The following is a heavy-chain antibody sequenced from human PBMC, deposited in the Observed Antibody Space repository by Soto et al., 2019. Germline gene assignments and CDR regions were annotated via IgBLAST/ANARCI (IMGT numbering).Heavy chain of an antibody. Sequence: SETLSLTCTVSGGSISSGDYYWSWIRQPPGKGLEWIGYIYYSGSTYYNPSLKSRVTISVDTSKNQFSLKLSSVTAADTAVYYCARASEGYSYGYYFDYWGQGTLVTVSS. CDR3: ARASEGYSYGYYFDY. CDR2: IYYSGST. CDR1: GGSISSGDYY. V-gene: IGHV4-30-4*01. D-gene: IGHD5-18*01. J-gene: IGHJ4*02.